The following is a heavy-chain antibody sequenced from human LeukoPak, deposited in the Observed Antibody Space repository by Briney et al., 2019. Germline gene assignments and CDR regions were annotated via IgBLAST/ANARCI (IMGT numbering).Heavy chain of an antibody. CDR1: GYSENFYG. J-gene: IGHJ5*02. CDR3: ARHEYYYGSGNYFPWFDP. Sequence: ASVKVSCKTSGYSENFYGITWVRQVAGQGLEWMGWISAQHGQTEYAPNSQDRVTMTTDTYTNTAYMELRSLRSDDTAVYYCARHEYYYGSGNYFPWFDPWGQGTLVTVSS. V-gene: IGHV1-18*01. CDR2: ISAQHGQT. D-gene: IGHD3-10*01.